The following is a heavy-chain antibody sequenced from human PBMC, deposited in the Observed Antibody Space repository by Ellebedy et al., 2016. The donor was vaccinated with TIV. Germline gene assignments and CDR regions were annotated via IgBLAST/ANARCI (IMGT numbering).Heavy chain of an antibody. Sequence: GESLKISCATAGFTFSTYAMSWVRQAPGKGLDWVSAIGGTDGSTYYADSVKGRFTISRDNSNNTLYLQMSSLRAEDTAVYYCARDPYNWNYVGWFDPWGQGTLVTVSS. CDR2: IGGTDGST. CDR3: ARDPYNWNYVGWFDP. D-gene: IGHD1-7*01. J-gene: IGHJ5*02. CDR1: GFTFSTYA. V-gene: IGHV3-23*01.